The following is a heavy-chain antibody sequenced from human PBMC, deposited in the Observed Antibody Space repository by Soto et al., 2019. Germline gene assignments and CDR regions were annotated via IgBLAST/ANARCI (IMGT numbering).Heavy chain of an antibody. J-gene: IGHJ4*01. CDR1: GGTFGTFA. Sequence: SGKVSCKASGGTFGTFAINWVRQTPGQGLELMGGIIPMFATTNYAQEFQGRVTITADESTGTAYMELSSLRSDDTAVDFCARGEGVIPVWRYWGHGTQVTVSS. V-gene: IGHV1-69*13. D-gene: IGHD3-10*01. CDR3: ARGEGVIPVWRY. CDR2: IIPMFATT.